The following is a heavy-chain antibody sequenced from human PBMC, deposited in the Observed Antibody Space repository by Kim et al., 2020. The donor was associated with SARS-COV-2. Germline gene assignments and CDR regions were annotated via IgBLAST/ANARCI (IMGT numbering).Heavy chain of an antibody. Sequence: SVKVSCKASGGTFSSYAISWVRQAPGQGLEWMGGIIPIFGTANYAQKFQGRVTITADESTSTAYMELSSLRSEDTAVYYCARDRNTMVVVVTDAFGIWGQGTMVTVSS. J-gene: IGHJ3*02. D-gene: IGHD3-22*01. CDR2: IIPIFGTA. V-gene: IGHV1-69*13. CDR3: ARDRNTMVVVVTDAFGI. CDR1: GGTFSSYA.